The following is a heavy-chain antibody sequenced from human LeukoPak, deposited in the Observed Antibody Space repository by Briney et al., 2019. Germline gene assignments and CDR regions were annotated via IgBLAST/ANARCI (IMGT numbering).Heavy chain of an antibody. Sequence: ASMKVSCKASGYTFFSYGISWVRQAPGQGLEWMGWISAYNGNTNYAQKLQGRVTMTTDTSTSTAYMELRSLRSDDTAVYYCARDRLAYCSSTSHRLPDYWGQGTLVTVSS. CDR3: ARDRLAYCSSTSHRLPDY. CDR2: ISAYNGNT. CDR1: GYTFFSYG. D-gene: IGHD2-2*01. J-gene: IGHJ4*02. V-gene: IGHV1-18*01.